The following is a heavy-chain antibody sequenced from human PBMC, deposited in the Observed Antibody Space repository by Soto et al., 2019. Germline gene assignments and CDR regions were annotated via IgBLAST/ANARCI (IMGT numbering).Heavy chain of an antibody. CDR1: GGTFSSYA. Sequence: SVNVSCKASGGTFSSYAISWVRQAPGQGLEWMGGIIPIFGTANYAQKFQGRVTIAADESTSTAYMELSSLRSEDTAVYYCARDSSGYYLLDYWGQGTLVTVSS. V-gene: IGHV1-69*13. CDR2: IIPIFGTA. D-gene: IGHD3-22*01. CDR3: ARDSSGYYLLDY. J-gene: IGHJ4*02.